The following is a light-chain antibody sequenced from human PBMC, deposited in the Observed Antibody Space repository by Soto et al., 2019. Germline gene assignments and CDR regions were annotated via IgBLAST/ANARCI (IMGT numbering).Light chain of an antibody. CDR3: QQYYASRT. CDR2: WAS. CDR1: QSILYNTNNKNY. V-gene: IGKV4-1*01. J-gene: IGKJ1*01. Sequence: DIVMTQSPDSLSVSLGETATINCKSSQSILYNTNNKNYLSWYQQKPGQPPRLLISWASTRESGVPDRFSGGGSGTDFTLTISSLQAEDVAVYYCQQYYASRTFGQGTRVDIK.